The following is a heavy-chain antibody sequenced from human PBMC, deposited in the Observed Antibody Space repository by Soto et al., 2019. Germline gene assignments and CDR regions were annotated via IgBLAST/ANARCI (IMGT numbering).Heavy chain of an antibody. Sequence: EVQLVESGGGLVQPGGSLRLSCAASGFTFSTYWMTWVRQPPGKGLEWVANMDQDGSETYYVDSVRGRFTVSRDNAKNSRYLQMNRLRVEGTAVYYCVCGGNFFIYWGQGTLVTVSP. CDR1: GFTFSTYW. J-gene: IGHJ4*02. V-gene: IGHV3-7*01. D-gene: IGHD3-16*01. CDR3: VCGGNFFIY. CDR2: MDQDGSET.